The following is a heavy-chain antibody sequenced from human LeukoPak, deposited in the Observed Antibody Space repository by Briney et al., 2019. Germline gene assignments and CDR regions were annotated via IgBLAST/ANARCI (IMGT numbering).Heavy chain of an antibody. D-gene: IGHD5-18*01. CDR1: GGSISSYY. Sequence: SETLSLTCTVSGGSISSYYWSWIRQPPGKGLEWIGHIYYSGSTNYNPSLKSRVTISVDTSKNQFSLKLSSVTAADTAVYYCARVATARGDAIDYWGQGTLVTVSS. J-gene: IGHJ4*02. V-gene: IGHV4-59*01. CDR3: ARVATARGDAIDY. CDR2: IYYSGST.